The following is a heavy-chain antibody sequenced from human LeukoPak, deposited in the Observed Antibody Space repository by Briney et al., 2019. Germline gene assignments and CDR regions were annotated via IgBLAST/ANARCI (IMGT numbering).Heavy chain of an antibody. CDR2: ISYDGSNK. J-gene: IGHJ4*02. V-gene: IGHV3-30*04. CDR3: ARGGWYYDILTGYLGPSY. D-gene: IGHD3-9*01. Sequence: GRSLRLSCAASGFTFSSYAMHWVRQAPGKGLEGVAVISYDGSNKYYADSVKVRFTISRDNSKNTLYLQMNSLRAEDTAVYYCARGGWYYDILTGYLGPSYWGQGTLVTVSS. CDR1: GFTFSSYA.